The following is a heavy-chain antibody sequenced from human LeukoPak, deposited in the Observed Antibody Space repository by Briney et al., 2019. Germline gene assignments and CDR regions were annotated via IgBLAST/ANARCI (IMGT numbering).Heavy chain of an antibody. J-gene: IGHJ4*02. CDR2: ISYDGSNK. V-gene: IGHV3-30-3*01. D-gene: IGHD3-22*01. Sequence: GGSLRLSCAASGFTFSSYAKHWVRQAPGKGLEWVAVISYDGSNKYYADSVKGRFTISRDNSKNTLYLQMNSLRAEDTAVYYCAKDLKRDYYDSSGYLFVYWGQGTLVTVSS. CDR1: GFTFSSYA. CDR3: AKDLKRDYYDSSGYLFVY.